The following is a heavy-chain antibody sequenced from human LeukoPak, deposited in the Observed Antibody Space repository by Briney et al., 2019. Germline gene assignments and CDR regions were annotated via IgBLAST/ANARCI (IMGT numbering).Heavy chain of an antibody. V-gene: IGHV3-7*03. CDR1: GFTFSSYW. J-gene: IGHJ2*01. Sequence: GGSLRLSCAASGFTFSSYWMSWVRQAPGKGLEWVANIKDDGSEKYYVDSVKGRFTISRDDAKNSLYLQMNSLRAEDTAVYYCAREGDYYDSSGYRYWYFDLWGRGTLVTVSS. CDR3: AREGDYYDSSGYRYWYFDL. CDR2: IKDDGSEK. D-gene: IGHD3-22*01.